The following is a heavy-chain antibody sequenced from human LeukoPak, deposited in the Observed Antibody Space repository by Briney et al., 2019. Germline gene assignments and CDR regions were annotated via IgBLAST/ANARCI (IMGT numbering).Heavy chain of an antibody. J-gene: IGHJ4*02. V-gene: IGHV3-64D*09. Sequence: GGSLRLSCSASGLTFSSYAMHWVRQAPGKGLEFVSSINSNGRSTYHADSVKGRFTISRDNSKNTLYLQMRSLRVEDTAVYYCVNSGYSTSSDVDYWGQGTLVTVSS. D-gene: IGHD6-6*01. CDR1: GLTFSSYA. CDR3: VNSGYSTSSDVDY. CDR2: INSNGRST.